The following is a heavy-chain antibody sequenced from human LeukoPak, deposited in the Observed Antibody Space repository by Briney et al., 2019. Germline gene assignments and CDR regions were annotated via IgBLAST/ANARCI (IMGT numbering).Heavy chain of an antibody. CDR2: INPSGGST. Sequence: ASVKVSCKASGYTFTSYYMHWVRQAPGQGLEWMGIINPSGGSTSYAQKFQGRVTMTRDTSTSTVYMELSGLRSEDTAVYYCATVGRVREWPRGEYYYYGMDVWGQGTTVTVSS. J-gene: IGHJ6*02. D-gene: IGHD3-16*01. CDR3: ATVGRVREWPRGEYYYYGMDV. V-gene: IGHV1-46*01. CDR1: GYTFTSYY.